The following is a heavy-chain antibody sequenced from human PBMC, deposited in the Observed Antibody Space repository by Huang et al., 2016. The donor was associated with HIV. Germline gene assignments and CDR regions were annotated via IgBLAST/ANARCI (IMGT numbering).Heavy chain of an antibody. J-gene: IGHJ6*02. V-gene: IGHV1-18*04. Sequence: QVQLVQSGGEVKKPGASVKVSCKVSGYTFTSSGISWVRQAPGQGLEWMGWISADNGHTNDEQKLQGRVTMTTDTSTSTANMELRSLRSDDTAVYYCARDVAEMAAAGENYYYYGMDVWGQGTTVTVSS. CDR2: ISADNGHT. D-gene: IGHD6-13*01. CDR1: GYTFTSSG. CDR3: ARDVAEMAAAGENYYYYGMDV.